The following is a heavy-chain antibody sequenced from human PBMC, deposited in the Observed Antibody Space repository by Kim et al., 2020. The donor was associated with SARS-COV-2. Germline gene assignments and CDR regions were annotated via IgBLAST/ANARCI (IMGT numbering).Heavy chain of an antibody. CDR3: ARGGKSGWLDY. Sequence: SETLSLTCTVSGGSISSGSYYWSWIRQPAGKGLEWIGRIYTSGSTNYNPSLKSRGTISVDTSKNQFSLKLSSVTAADTAVYYCARGGKSGWLDYWGQGTLVTVSS. D-gene: IGHD6-19*01. V-gene: IGHV4-61*02. CDR1: GGSISSGSYY. CDR2: IYTSGST. J-gene: IGHJ4*02.